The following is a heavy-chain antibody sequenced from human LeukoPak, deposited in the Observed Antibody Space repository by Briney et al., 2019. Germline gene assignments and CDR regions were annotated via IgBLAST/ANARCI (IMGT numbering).Heavy chain of an antibody. V-gene: IGHV3-21*01. J-gene: IGHJ4*02. Sequence: GGSLRLSCAASGFTFSSYSMNWVRQAPGKGLEWVSSISSSSSYIYYADSVKGRFTISRDNAKNSLYLQMNSLRAEDTAVYYCAKAVPITIFGVVINYFDYWGQGTLVTVSS. CDR3: AKAVPITIFGVVINYFDY. CDR2: ISSSSSYI. CDR1: GFTFSSYS. D-gene: IGHD3-3*01.